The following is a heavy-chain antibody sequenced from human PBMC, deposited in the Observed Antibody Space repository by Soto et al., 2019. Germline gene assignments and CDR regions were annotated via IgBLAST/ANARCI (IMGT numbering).Heavy chain of an antibody. D-gene: IGHD3-3*01. CDR1: GFIFSGSA. Sequence: EVQLVESGGGLVQPGGSLKLSCAASGFIFSGSAMEWVRQASGKGLEWVGRIRSQANSYATAYAVSVKGRFTISRDDSRNTAYLQMNSLKTEDTAVYYCARGVYDFWSGHPKGLDYWGQGTVVTVSS. CDR2: IRSQANSYAT. J-gene: IGHJ4*02. CDR3: ARGVYDFWSGHPKGLDY. V-gene: IGHV3-73*02.